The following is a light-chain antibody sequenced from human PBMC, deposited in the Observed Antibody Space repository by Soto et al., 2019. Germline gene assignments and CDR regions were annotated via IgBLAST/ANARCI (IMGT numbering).Light chain of an antibody. J-gene: IGKJ5*01. CDR2: EAS. V-gene: IGKV1-16*01. Sequence: DVHMTQSPSSLSASVGDRVTITCRASQSISNYLNWYQQKPGKAPKLMIYEASTLQSGVPSRFSGSGSGTEFTLTISSLQPDDFATYYCQQYNSYPITFGQGRLLAV. CDR1: QSISNY. CDR3: QQYNSYPIT.